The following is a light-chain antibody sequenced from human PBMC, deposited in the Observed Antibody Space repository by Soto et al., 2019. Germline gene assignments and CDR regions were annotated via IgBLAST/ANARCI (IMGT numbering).Light chain of an antibody. CDR1: QTVSRSY. J-gene: IGKJ1*01. CDR2: GAS. CDR3: HHYET. V-gene: IGKV3-20*01. Sequence: ELVCTQSPGPLSLSPGARSPLSCRASQTVSRSYLGWYQQKPGQAPRPIMYGASIRAAGVPDRFSGSGAGTEFTLTISRLEPEDFTVYYCHHYETFGQGTNV.